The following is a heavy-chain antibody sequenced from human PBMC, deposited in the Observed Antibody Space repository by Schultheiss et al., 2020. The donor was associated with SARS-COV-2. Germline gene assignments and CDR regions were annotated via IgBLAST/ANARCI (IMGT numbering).Heavy chain of an antibody. V-gene: IGHV3-30*18. J-gene: IGHJ4*02. Sequence: GGSLRLSCAASGFTFSNAWMNWVRQAPGKGLEWVAVISYDGSNKYYADSVKGRFTISRDNSKNTLYLQMNSLRAEDTALYYCAKRFDDYEVYWGQGTLVTVSS. D-gene: IGHD4-17*01. CDR1: GFTFSNAW. CDR3: AKRFDDYEVY. CDR2: ISYDGSNK.